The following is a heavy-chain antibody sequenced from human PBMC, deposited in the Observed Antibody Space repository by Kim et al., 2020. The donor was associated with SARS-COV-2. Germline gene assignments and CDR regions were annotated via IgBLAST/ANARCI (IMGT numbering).Heavy chain of an antibody. D-gene: IGHD3-22*01. CDR2: VHQSSMT. J-gene: IGHJ4*02. V-gene: IGHV4-38-2*02. Sequence: SETLSLTCTVSSHSTSSGYYWGWIRQSPGKGLEWIGSVHQSSMTYYNPSLRSRVTISIDTSKNQFSLRLNSVTAADTAVYYCTSKYYYDTSGYYYADWWGQETLVTVSS. CDR3: TSKYYYDTSGYYYADW. CDR1: SHSTSSGYY.